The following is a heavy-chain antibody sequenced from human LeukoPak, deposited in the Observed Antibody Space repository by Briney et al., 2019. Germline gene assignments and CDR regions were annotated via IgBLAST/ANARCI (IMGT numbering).Heavy chain of an antibody. V-gene: IGHV3-30*01. CDR2: VSSHGNDG. Sequence: PGGPLRLSCAVSEFTFSHFAMHWVHQAPGKGLEWVAVVSSHGNDGYYADSVKGRFTISRDNSKNTLYLQIDSLRAEDTAIYYCTRDAYNFNNFDYWGQGTLVTVSS. J-gene: IGHJ4*02. CDR3: TRDAYNFNNFDY. CDR1: EFTFSHFA. D-gene: IGHD5-24*01.